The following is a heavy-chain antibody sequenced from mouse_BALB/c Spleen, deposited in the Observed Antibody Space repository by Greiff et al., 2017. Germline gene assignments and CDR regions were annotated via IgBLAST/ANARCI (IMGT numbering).Heavy chain of an antibody. Sequence: DVKLQESGPGLVKPSQSLSLTCSVTGYSITSGYYWNWIRQFPGNKLEWMGYISYDGSNNYNPSLKNRISITRDTSKNQFFLKLNSVTTEDTATYYCARRGIYDGYFYAMDYWGQGTSVTVSS. J-gene: IGHJ4*01. CDR1: GYSITSGYY. CDR2: ISYDGSN. D-gene: IGHD2-3*01. V-gene: IGHV3-6*02. CDR3: ARRGIYDGYFYAMDY.